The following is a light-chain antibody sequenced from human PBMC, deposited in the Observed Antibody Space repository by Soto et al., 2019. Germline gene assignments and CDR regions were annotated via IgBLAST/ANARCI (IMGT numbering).Light chain of an antibody. J-gene: IGLJ2*01. CDR1: NIGSKS. Sequence: SYELTQPPSVSVAPGKTARITCGGNNIGSKSGHWYQQKPGQAPVLVIYYDSDRPSGIPERFSGSNSGNTATRTISRVEAGDEADYYCQVWDSSSDHVVFGGGTPLTVL. CDR3: QVWDSSSDHVV. V-gene: IGLV3-21*04. CDR2: YDS.